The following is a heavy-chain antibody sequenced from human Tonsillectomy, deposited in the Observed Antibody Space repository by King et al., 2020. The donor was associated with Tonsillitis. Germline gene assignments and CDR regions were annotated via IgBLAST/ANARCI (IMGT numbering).Heavy chain of an antibody. J-gene: IGHJ3*02. CDR2: SRNKANSYTT. CDR1: GFTFSDYY. D-gene: IGHD4-17*01. CDR3: TRDGDYFAFDI. Sequence: VQLVESGGGLVQPGGSLRLSCAASGFTFSDYYMDWVRQAPGKGLEWVGRSRNKANSYTTEYAASVKGRFTISRDDSKNSLHLQMNSLKSEDTAVYYCTRDGDYFAFDIWGQGTMVTVSS. V-gene: IGHV3-72*01.